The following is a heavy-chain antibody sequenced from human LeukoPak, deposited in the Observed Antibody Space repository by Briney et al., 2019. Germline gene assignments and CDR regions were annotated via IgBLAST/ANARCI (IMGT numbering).Heavy chain of an antibody. Sequence: GGSLKLSCAASGVTFSGSAMHWVRQAPGKGLEWVGRIRIKANNYATAYAASVKGRFTISRDDSRNTAYLQMNSLKTEDTAVYYCTGQEYSSSPGDYWGQGTLVTVSS. D-gene: IGHD6-6*01. CDR1: GVTFSGSA. CDR2: IRIKANNYAT. J-gene: IGHJ4*02. CDR3: TGQEYSSSPGDY. V-gene: IGHV3-73*01.